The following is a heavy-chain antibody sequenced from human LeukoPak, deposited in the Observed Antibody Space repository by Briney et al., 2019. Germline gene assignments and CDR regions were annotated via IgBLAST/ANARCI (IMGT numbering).Heavy chain of an antibody. V-gene: IGHV3-33*01. CDR1: GFTFSSYG. Sequence: GGSLRLSCAASGFTFSSYGMHWVRQAPGKGLEWVAVIWYDGSNKYYADSVKGRFTTSRDNSKNTLYLQMNSLRAEDTAVYYCARENIVAPPEPFDYWGQGTLVTVSS. CDR2: IWYDGSNK. CDR3: ARENIVAPPEPFDY. J-gene: IGHJ4*02. D-gene: IGHD2-15*01.